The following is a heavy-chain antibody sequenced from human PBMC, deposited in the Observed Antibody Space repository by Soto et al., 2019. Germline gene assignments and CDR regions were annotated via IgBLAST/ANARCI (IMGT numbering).Heavy chain of an antibody. Sequence: PGGSLRLSCEASGFTLRNYAMTWIRQAPGKGLEWVSLISANDVGTYYAESVKTRFTISTDQSRNTVYLQMDSLRADDTAIYYCAKDKNDYNWDKRPTFDYWGQGTLVTVSS. CDR1: GFTLRNYA. D-gene: IGHD1-20*01. V-gene: IGHV3-23*01. CDR2: ISANDVGT. J-gene: IGHJ4*02. CDR3: AKDKNDYNWDKRPTFDY.